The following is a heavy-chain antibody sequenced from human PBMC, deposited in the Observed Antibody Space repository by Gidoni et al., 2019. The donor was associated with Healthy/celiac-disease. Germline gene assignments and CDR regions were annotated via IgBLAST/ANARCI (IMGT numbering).Heavy chain of an antibody. V-gene: IGHV4-59*01. CDR1: GGSISSYY. CDR2: IYYSGST. Sequence: QVQLQESGPGLVKPSETLSLTCTVSGGSISSYYWSWIRPPPGKGLEWIGYIYYSGSTNYNPSLKSRVTISVDTSKNQFSLKLSAVTAADTAVYYCARVSSSWSNRYFQHWGQGTLVTVSS. CDR3: ARVSSSWSNRYFQH. J-gene: IGHJ1*01. D-gene: IGHD6-13*01.